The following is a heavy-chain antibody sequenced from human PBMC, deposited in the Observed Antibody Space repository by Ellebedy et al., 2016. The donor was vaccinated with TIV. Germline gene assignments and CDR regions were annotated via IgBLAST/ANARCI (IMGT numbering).Heavy chain of an antibody. CDR1: GFTFSSYA. CDR3: ARAPERYISFFDS. J-gene: IGHJ4*02. V-gene: IGHV3-33*08. CDR2: IKTDGAVQ. D-gene: IGHD5-18*01. Sequence: GESLKISXAASGFTFSSYAMHWVRQAPGKGLEWVAFIKTDGAVQYSTDSVRARFYISRDNSRNTVNLVIDDLKAEDTAVYYCARAPERYISFFDSWGPGAPVTVSS.